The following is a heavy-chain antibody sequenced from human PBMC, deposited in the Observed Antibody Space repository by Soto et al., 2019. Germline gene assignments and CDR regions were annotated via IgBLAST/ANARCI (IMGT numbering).Heavy chain of an antibody. V-gene: IGHV3-15*01. Sequence: EVQLVESGGGLGKPGGSLRLSCAASGFTFSNAWMSWVRQAPGKGLEWVGRIKSKTDGGTTDYAAPVKGRFTISRDDSKNTLYLQMNSLKTEDTAVYYCTTTAAAGPSYYYGMDVWGQGTTVTVSS. CDR3: TTTAAAGPSYYYGMDV. J-gene: IGHJ6*02. CDR2: IKSKTDGGTT. CDR1: GFTFSNAW. D-gene: IGHD6-13*01.